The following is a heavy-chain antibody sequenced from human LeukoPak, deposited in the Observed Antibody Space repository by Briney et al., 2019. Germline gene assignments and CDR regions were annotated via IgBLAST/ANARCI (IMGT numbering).Heavy chain of an antibody. CDR3: AKGYSSSYLRNAFDI. D-gene: IGHD2-15*01. Sequence: TGGSLRLSCAASGFTFNNYAMNWVRQAPGKGLEWVSSISRSGSTTSYADSVKGRSTISRDNSKNTLSLQMNSLRVDDTAVYYCAKGYSSSYLRNAFDIWGQGTMVTVSS. V-gene: IGHV3-23*01. CDR2: ISRSGSTT. J-gene: IGHJ3*02. CDR1: GFTFNNYA.